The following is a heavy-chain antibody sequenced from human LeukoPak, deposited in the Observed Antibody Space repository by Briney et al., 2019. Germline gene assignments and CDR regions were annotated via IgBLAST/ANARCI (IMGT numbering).Heavy chain of an antibody. CDR1: GYTFTGYY. CDR2: INPNSGGT. Sequence: ASVKVSCKASGYTFTGYYMHWVRQAPGQGLEWMGWINPNSGGTNYAQKFQGWVTMTRDTSISTAYMELSRLRSDDTAVYYCARVRPTMITFGGVIIAAYWGQGTLVSVSS. J-gene: IGHJ4*02. CDR3: ARVRPTMITFGGVIIAAY. D-gene: IGHD3-16*02. V-gene: IGHV1-2*04.